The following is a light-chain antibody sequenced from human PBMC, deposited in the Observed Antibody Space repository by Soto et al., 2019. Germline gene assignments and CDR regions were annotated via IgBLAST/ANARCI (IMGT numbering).Light chain of an antibody. CDR2: KAS. CDR3: QQYNSYSRPHT. CDR1: QSISSW. Sequence: DIQMTQSPSTLSAAVGDRVTISCRASQSISSWLAWYQQKPGKAPKLLIYKASSLESGVPSRFSGSGSGTEFTLTISTLQPDDSATYYCQQYNSYSRPHTFGQGTKLEIK. J-gene: IGKJ2*01. V-gene: IGKV1-5*03.